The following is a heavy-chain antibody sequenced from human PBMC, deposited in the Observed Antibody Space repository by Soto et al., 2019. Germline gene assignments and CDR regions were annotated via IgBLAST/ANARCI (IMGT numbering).Heavy chain of an antibody. Sequence: ASVKVSCKASGYTFTSYYMHWVRQAPGQGLEWMGIINPSGGSTSYAQKFQGRVTMTRDTSTSAVYMELSSLRSEDTAVYYCARDLNGDYYFDYWGQGTLVTVSS. V-gene: IGHV1-46*01. J-gene: IGHJ4*02. CDR2: INPSGGST. CDR3: ARDLNGDYYFDY. D-gene: IGHD4-17*01. CDR1: GYTFTSYY.